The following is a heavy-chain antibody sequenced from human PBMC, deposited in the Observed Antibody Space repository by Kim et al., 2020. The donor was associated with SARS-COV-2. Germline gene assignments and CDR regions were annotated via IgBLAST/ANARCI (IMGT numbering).Heavy chain of an antibody. Sequence: GSTYSADSVKGRFTISRDNSKNTLYLQMNSLRAEDTAVYYCAKKSTSFDYWGQGTLVTVSS. J-gene: IGHJ4*02. V-gene: IGHV3-23*01. CDR3: AKKSTSFDY. CDR2: GST.